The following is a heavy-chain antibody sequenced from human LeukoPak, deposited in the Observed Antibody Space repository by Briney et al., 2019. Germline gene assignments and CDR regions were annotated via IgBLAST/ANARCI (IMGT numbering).Heavy chain of an antibody. Sequence: GGSLRLSCAAPGFIFSNYAMSWVRQVPGRGLEWVSTISSRGDSTYVADSVKGRFTISRDNSKNSLYLQMNTVRAEDTAVYYCAKDSATMVRGVIYYYYGMDVWGQGTTVTVSS. D-gene: IGHD3-10*01. J-gene: IGHJ6*02. CDR1: GFIFSNYA. CDR2: ISSRGDST. V-gene: IGHV3-23*01. CDR3: AKDSATMVRGVIYYYYGMDV.